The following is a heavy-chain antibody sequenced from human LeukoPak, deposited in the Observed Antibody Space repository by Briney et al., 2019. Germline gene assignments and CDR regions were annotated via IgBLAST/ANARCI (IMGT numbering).Heavy chain of an antibody. CDR3: AREVVLPRKGAFDI. CDR2: IYYSGST. CDR1: GGSISSYY. D-gene: IGHD2-2*01. Sequence: SETLSLTCTVSGGSISSYYWSWIRQPPGKGLEWIGYIYYSGSTNYNPSLKSRVTISVDKSKNQFSLKLSSVTAADTAVYYCAREVVLPRKGAFDIWGQGTMVTVSS. J-gene: IGHJ3*02. V-gene: IGHV4-59*12.